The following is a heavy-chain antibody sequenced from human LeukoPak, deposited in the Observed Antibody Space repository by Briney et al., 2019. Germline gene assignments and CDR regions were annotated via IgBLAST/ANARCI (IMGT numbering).Heavy chain of an antibody. CDR1: GFTFSTYT. J-gene: IGHJ5*02. V-gene: IGHV3-21*01. Sequence: PGRSLRLSCAASGFTFSTYTMNWVRQAPGKGLEWVSSISTGSSYIYYADSARGRFTISRDNAKNSLYLQMNNLRAADTAVYYCARDRIAYYDKGGFDPWGERPVVTVSS. CDR3: ARDRIAYYDKGGFDP. D-gene: IGHD3-22*01. CDR2: ISTGSSYI.